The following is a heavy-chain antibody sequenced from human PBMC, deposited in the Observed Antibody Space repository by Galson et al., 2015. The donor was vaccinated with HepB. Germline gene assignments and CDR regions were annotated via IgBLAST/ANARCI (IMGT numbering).Heavy chain of an antibody. V-gene: IGHV3-48*04. CDR2: TSSSSSTI. Sequence: SLRLSCAASGFTFSSYSMNWVRQAPGKGLEWVSYTSSSSSTIYYADAVKGRFTISRDNAKNSLALQMNSLRAEDTAVYYCARVKGVWGSYRRNVGIWFDPWVQGTLFTVSS. D-gene: IGHD3-16*02. CDR1: GFTFSSYS. J-gene: IGHJ5*02. CDR3: ARVKGVWGSYRRNVGIWFDP.